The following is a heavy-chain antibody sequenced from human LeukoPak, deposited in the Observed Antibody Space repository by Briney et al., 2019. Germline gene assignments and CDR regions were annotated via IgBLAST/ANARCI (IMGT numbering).Heavy chain of an antibody. CDR3: ATRLGLRLGELSLYRYYFDY. CDR2: FDPEDGET. V-gene: IGHV1-24*01. Sequence: ASVKASCKVSGYTLTELSMHWVRQAPGKGLEWMGGFDPEDGETIYAQKFQGRVTMTEDTSTDTAYMELSSLRSEDTAVYYCATRLGLRLGELSLYRYYFDYWGQGTLVTVSS. J-gene: IGHJ4*02. D-gene: IGHD3-16*02. CDR1: GYTLTELS.